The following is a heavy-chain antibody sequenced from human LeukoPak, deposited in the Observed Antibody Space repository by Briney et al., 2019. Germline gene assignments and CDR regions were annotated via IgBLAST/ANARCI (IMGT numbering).Heavy chain of an antibody. CDR2: ISSSSSSYL. CDR1: GFTFSTYT. Sequence: GGSLRLSCVASGFTFSTYTMNWVRQAPGKGLEWVSSISSSSSSYLYYADSVKGRFTISRDNAKNSLYLQMNSLRSEDTAVYYCAKARGNRDAFDIWGQGTMVTVSS. D-gene: IGHD1-14*01. J-gene: IGHJ3*02. CDR3: AKARGNRDAFDI. V-gene: IGHV3-21*04.